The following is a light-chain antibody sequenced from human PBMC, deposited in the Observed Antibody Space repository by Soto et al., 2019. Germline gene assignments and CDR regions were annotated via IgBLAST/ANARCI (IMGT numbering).Light chain of an antibody. Sequence: DIQMTQSPSSLSASVGERVTITCRASQDINNYLAWYQLQTGKGPNLLIYAASTLQSGVPSRFSGSGSGTDFTLTISSLQPEDVATYFCQKYNSAPRTFGQGTRVEI. CDR3: QKYNSAPRT. J-gene: IGKJ1*01. CDR2: AAS. V-gene: IGKV1-27*01. CDR1: QDINNY.